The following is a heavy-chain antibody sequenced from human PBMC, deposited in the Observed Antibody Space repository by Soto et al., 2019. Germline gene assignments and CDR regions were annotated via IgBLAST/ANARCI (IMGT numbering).Heavy chain of an antibody. CDR2: ISSSSSYI. CDR1: GFTFSSYS. Sequence: EVQLVESGGGLVKPGGSLRLSCAASGFTFSSYSMNWVRQAPGKGLEWVSSISSSSSYIYYADSVKGRFTISRDNAKNSLYLQMNSLRAEDTAVYYCARGLFDHYAFDIWGQGTMVTVSS. D-gene: IGHD2-21*01. J-gene: IGHJ3*02. V-gene: IGHV3-21*01. CDR3: ARGLFDHYAFDI.